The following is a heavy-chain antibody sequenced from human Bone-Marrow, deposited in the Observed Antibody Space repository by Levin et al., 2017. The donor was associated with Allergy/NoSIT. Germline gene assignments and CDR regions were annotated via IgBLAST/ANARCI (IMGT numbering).Heavy chain of an antibody. CDR1: GFMFNIYN. CDR3: ARDLSGIDFH. CDR2: ISHDGSSK. Sequence: SCVASGFMFNIYNVNWVRQAPGKGLEWVAVISHDGSSKYYTDSVKGRFAISRDNSKNTVYLQMNSLRTEDTAVYSCARDLSGIDFHWGQGTLVSVSS. V-gene: IGHV3-30*09. J-gene: IGHJ4*02. D-gene: IGHD1-26*01.